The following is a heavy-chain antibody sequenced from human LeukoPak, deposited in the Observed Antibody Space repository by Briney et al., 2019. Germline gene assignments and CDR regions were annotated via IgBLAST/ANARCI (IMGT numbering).Heavy chain of an antibody. V-gene: IGHV4-39*07. J-gene: IGHJ4*02. CDR2: IYYSGST. Sequence: KPSETLSLTCTVSGGSISSSSYYWGWIRQPPGKGLEWIRSIYYSGSTYYNPSLKSRVTISVDTSKNQFSLKLSSVTAADTAVYYCARTRLWLDFDYWGQGTLVTVSS. D-gene: IGHD5-18*01. CDR3: ARTRLWLDFDY. CDR1: GGSISSSSYY.